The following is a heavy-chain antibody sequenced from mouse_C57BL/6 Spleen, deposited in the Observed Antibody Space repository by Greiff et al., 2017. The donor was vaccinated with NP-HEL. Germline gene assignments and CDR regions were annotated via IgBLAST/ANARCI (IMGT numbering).Heavy chain of an antibody. CDR2: IDPSDSYT. CDR1: GYTFTSYC. D-gene: IGHD4-1*01. V-gene: IGHV1-50*01. J-gene: IGHJ3*01. CDR3: ARNALTGSAWFAY. Sequence: QVQLQQPGAELVKPGASVKLSCKASGYTFTSYCMQWVKQRPGQGLEWIGEIDPSDSYTNYNQKFKGKATLTVDTSSSTAYMQLSSLTSEDSAVYYCARNALTGSAWFAYWGQGTLVTVSA.